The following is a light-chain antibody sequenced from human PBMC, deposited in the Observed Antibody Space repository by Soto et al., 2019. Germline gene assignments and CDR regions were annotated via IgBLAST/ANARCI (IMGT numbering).Light chain of an antibody. CDR1: QDISNS. V-gene: IGKV1-33*01. CDR3: QQYHSLPLS. Sequence: DIQMTQSPSSLSASIGDRVTITCQASQDISNSLNWYQQKSGKAPKLLMYDVSNLEPGVPSRFSGRRSGTDFTFTISDLQPEDFATYFCQQYHSLPLSFGGGTNLE. CDR2: DVS. J-gene: IGKJ4*01.